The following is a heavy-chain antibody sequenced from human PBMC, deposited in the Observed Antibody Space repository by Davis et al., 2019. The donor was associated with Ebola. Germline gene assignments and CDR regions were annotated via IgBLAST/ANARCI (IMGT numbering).Heavy chain of an antibody. CDR3: ARLRGYCSSTSCYSPYYYGMDV. CDR1: GYNFMSFW. V-gene: IGHV5-51*01. D-gene: IGHD2-2*02. Sequence: GESLKISCKASGYNFMSFWIGWVRQMPGKGLEWMGIIYPGDSDTIYSPSFQGQVTISADRSITTAYLQWSSLKASDTAMYYCARLRGYCSSTSCYSPYYYGMDVWGQGTTVTVSS. J-gene: IGHJ6*02. CDR2: IYPGDSDT.